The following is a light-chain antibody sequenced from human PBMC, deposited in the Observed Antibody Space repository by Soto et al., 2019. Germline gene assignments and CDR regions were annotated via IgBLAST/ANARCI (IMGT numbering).Light chain of an antibody. CDR3: AAWDDSLNSYVV. Sequence: QSVLTQPPSASGTPGQRVTISCFGSSSNIGSNPVNWYQQVPGTAPKLLIYGSTQRPSGVPDRFSGSKSGTSASLAISGLQSEDEADYYCAAWDDSLNSYVVFGGGTQLTVL. CDR2: GST. CDR1: SSNIGSNP. V-gene: IGLV1-44*01. J-gene: IGLJ2*01.